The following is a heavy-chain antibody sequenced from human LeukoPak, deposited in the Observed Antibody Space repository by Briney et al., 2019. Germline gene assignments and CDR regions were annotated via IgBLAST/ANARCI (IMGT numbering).Heavy chain of an antibody. J-gene: IGHJ4*02. Sequence: SETLSLTCTVSGGSISSYYWSWIRQPPGKELEWIGYMYYSGNTKYNPSLKSRVTISVDTSKNQFSLKLSSVTAADTAVYYCARGAVNYYDSSGYDYWGQGTLVTVSS. V-gene: IGHV4-59*12. D-gene: IGHD3-22*01. CDR3: ARGAVNYYDSSGYDY. CDR2: MYYSGNT. CDR1: GGSISSYY.